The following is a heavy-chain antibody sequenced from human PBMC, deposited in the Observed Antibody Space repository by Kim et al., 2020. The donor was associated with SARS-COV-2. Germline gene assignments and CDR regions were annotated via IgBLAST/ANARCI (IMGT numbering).Heavy chain of an antibody. Sequence: YYADSVRGRFTISRDNEKNSLYLQMNSLRAEDTAVYYCARGPNYSPFDYWGQGTLVTVSS. V-gene: IGHV3-48*03. J-gene: IGHJ4*02. CDR3: ARGPNYSPFDY. D-gene: IGHD4-4*01.